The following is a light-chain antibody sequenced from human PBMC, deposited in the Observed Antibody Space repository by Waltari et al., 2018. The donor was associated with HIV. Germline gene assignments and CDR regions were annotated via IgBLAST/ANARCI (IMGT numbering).Light chain of an antibody. J-gene: IGLJ1*01. CDR1: NIGSHS. CDR2: YND. CDR3: QLWDTSTDHYV. Sequence: SYILTQPPSVSVAPGKTASITCGGNNIGSHSVHWYQQKPGQAPVLVINYNDDRPSGIPERCAGSKSGNTATLTISRVEAGDEADYYCQLWDTSTDHYVFGTGTKVTVL. V-gene: IGLV3-21*04.